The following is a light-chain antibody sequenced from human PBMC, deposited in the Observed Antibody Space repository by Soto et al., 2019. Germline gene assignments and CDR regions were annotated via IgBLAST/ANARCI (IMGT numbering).Light chain of an antibody. Sequence: EIVLTQSPATLSLSPGERATLSCRASQSVSSYLAWYQQKPGQAPRLLIYDASNRATGIPARFSGSGSGTDFTLTISSLEPEDFAVYYCQQYKDGAWTFGQGTRVGVK. J-gene: IGKJ1*01. CDR2: DAS. CDR1: QSVSSY. V-gene: IGKV3-11*01. CDR3: QQYKDGAWT.